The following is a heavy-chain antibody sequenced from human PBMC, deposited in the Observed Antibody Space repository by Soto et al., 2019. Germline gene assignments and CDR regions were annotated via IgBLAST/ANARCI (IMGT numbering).Heavy chain of an antibody. D-gene: IGHD3-22*01. J-gene: IGHJ4*02. V-gene: IGHV3-23*01. CDR3: AKSPGMYYYDSSGYYHYDY. CDR2: ISGSGVST. CDR1: GFTINSYY. Sequence: PGGSLRLSCAASGFTINSYYMTWVRQAPGKGLEWVSDISGSGVSTYYADSVKGRFTISRDNSKNTLYLQMNSLRAEDTAVYYCAKSPGMYYYDSSGYYHYDYWGQGTLVTVSS.